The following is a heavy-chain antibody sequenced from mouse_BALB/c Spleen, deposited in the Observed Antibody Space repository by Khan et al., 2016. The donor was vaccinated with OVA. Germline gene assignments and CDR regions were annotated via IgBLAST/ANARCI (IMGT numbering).Heavy chain of an antibody. CDR1: GFSLTSYG. J-gene: IGHJ2*01. CDR3: ARLEDI. CDR2: IWAGGST. V-gene: IGHV2-9*02. D-gene: IGHD1-3*01. Sequence: QVQLKQSGPGLVAPSQSLSITCTVSGFSLTSYGVHWVRQPPGKGLEWLALIWAGGSTNYNSALMSKSRIRKDNSKRQVFLKMNRLQTDDTAMYYCARLEDIWGQGTTLTVSS.